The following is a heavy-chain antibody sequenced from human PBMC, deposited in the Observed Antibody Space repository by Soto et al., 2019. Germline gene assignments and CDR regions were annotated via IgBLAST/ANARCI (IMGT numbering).Heavy chain of an antibody. V-gene: IGHV4-4*08. CDR3: ARGNNWFIF. J-gene: IGHJ5*01. CDR1: GGSINNAF. CDR2: IYSTGYA. Sequence: SETLSLTCLVSGGSINNAFWNWIRHTPGKGLQWVCYIYSTGYAAYNPSLEARATISMDKSRNQVSLRLTCVTAENTATYYCARGNNWFIFWGQGTPVTVSS.